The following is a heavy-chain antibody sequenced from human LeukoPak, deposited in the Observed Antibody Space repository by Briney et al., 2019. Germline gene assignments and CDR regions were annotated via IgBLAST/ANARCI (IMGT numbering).Heavy chain of an antibody. V-gene: IGHV3-23*01. D-gene: IGHD5-18*01. Sequence: GGSLRLSCAASGFIFNSYAMSWVRQAPGKGLEWVSTISGTGGTTYYADSGKGRFTISRDNSKNTMYLQRNSLRAENTAVYYCAKEEGFTAMAQTQIDYWGQGTLVTVSS. CDR2: ISGTGGTT. CDR3: AKEEGFTAMAQTQIDY. CDR1: GFIFNSYA. J-gene: IGHJ4*02.